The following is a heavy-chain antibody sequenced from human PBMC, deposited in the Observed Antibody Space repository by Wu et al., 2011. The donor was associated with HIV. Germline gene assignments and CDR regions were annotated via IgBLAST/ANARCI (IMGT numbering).Heavy chain of an antibody. J-gene: IGHJ4*02. CDR3: ARHRLPLTGENYFDY. V-gene: IGHV1-18*04. CDR1: DKTLRSHG. CDR2: ISAYNGDT. D-gene: IGHD7-27*01. Sequence: QAQLVQSGAEVKKPGASVKVSCKALDKTLRSHGITWIRQVPGQGLEWMGWISAYNGDTKYAQRFRDRVTLTTDPSTRTAYMFFMGLRSDDTAVYYCARHRLPLTGENYFDYWGQGTRLTVSS.